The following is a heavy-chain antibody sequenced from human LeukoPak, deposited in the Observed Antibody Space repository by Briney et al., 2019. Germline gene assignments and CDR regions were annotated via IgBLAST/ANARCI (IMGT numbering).Heavy chain of an antibody. V-gene: IGHV3-53*01. CDR1: GFTVSSNY. CDR2: IYSGGST. CDR3: AREYVSGWYFHFDY. J-gene: IGHJ4*02. Sequence: GGSLRLSCAASGFTVSSNYMSWVRQAPGKGLEWVSVIYSGGSTYYADSVKGRFTISRDYSKNTLYLQMNSLRAEDTAVYYCAREYVSGWYFHFDYWGQGTLVTVSS. D-gene: IGHD6-19*01.